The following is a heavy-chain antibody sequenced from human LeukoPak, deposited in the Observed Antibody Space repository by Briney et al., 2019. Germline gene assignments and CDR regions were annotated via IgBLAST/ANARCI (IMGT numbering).Heavy chain of an antibody. CDR2: IIPIFGTA. Sequence: SVKVSCKASGGTFSSYAISWVRQAPGQGLEWMGGIIPIFGTANYARKFQGRVTITADESTSTAYMELSSLRSEDTAVYYCATSRGSPWDYFDYWGQGTLVTVSS. CDR1: GGTFSSYA. J-gene: IGHJ4*02. V-gene: IGHV1-69*01. CDR3: ATSRGSPWDYFDY. D-gene: IGHD6-25*01.